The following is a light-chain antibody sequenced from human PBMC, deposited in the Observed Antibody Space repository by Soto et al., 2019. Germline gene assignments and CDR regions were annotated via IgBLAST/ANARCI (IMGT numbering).Light chain of an antibody. CDR3: QQYGSYPLT. CDR2: GIS. J-gene: IGKJ4*01. V-gene: IGKV3-20*01. Sequence: EIVLTQSPGTLSLSPGERATLSCRASQSVSSNYLAWYQQKPGQAPRLLIYGISTRATGIPDRFSGSGSGTDFTLTISRLEPGDFAVYYCQQYGSYPLTFGGGTKVEIK. CDR1: QSVSSNY.